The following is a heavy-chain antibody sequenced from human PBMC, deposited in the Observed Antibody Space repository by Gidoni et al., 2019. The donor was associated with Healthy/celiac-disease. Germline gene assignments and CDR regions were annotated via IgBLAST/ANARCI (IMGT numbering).Heavy chain of an antibody. V-gene: IGHV3-66*01. CDR3: ARDGAGERWLQWYYFDY. J-gene: IGHJ4*02. CDR2: IYSGGST. D-gene: IGHD5-12*01. CDR1: GFTVSSNY. Sequence: EVQLVESGGGLVQPGGSLRLSCAASGFTVSSNYMSWVRQAPGKGLEWVSVIYSGGSTYYADCVKGRFTISRDNSKNTLYLQMNSLRAEDTAVYYCARDGAGERWLQWYYFDYWGQGTLVTVSS.